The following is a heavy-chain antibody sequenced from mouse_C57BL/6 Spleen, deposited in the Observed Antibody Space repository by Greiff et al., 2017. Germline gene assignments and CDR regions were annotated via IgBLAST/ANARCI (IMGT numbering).Heavy chain of an antibody. CDR3: ARGGGTGYYFDY. V-gene: IGHV1-59*01. J-gene: IGHJ2*01. Sequence: QVQLQQPGAELVRPGTSVKLSCKASGYTFTSYWMHWVKQRPGQGLEWIGVIDPSDSYTNYNQKFKGKATLTVDTSSSTAYMQLSSLTSEDSAVYYCARGGGTGYYFDYWGQGTTLTVSS. CDR2: IDPSDSYT. D-gene: IGHD1-1*02. CDR1: GYTFTSYW.